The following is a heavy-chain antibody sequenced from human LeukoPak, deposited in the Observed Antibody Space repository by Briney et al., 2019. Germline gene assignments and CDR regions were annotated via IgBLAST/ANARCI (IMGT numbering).Heavy chain of an antibody. CDR3: AKGDYGDYSYYFDY. V-gene: IGHV3-23*01. Sequence: GGSLRLSCAASGFTFSSYAMSWVRQAPGKRLEWVSAISGSGGSTYYADSVKGRFTISRDNSKNTLYLQMNSLRAEDTAVYYCAKGDYGDYSYYFDYWGQGTLVTVSS. J-gene: IGHJ4*02. D-gene: IGHD4-17*01. CDR1: GFTFSSYA. CDR2: ISGSGGST.